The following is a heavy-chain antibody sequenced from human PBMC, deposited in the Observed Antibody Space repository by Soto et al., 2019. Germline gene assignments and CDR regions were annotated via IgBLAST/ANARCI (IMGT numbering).Heavy chain of an antibody. CDR3: AKKRGYNYGYDAMDV. Sequence: EVQLLESGGGLVQPGGSLRLFCAASGFTFSSYAMSWVRQAPGKGLEWVSGISGSGGSTYYADSVKGRFTISRDNSKNTLYLQTNSLRAEDTAVYYCAKKRGYNYGYDAMDVWGQGTTVTVSS. V-gene: IGHV3-23*01. J-gene: IGHJ6*02. CDR2: ISGSGGST. D-gene: IGHD5-18*01. CDR1: GFTFSSYA.